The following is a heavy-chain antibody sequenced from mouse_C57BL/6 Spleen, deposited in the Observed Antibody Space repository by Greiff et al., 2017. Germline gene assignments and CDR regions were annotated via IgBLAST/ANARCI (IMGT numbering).Heavy chain of an antibody. CDR1: GYTFTSYW. Sequence: QVQLQQPGAELVKPGASVKLSCKASGYTFTSYWMHWVKQRPGQGLEWIGMIHPNSGSTNYNEKFKSKATLTVDKSSSTAYMQLSSLTSEDSAVYYCARSDDYYGYAMDYWGQGTSVTVSS. D-gene: IGHD1-1*01. CDR3: ARSDDYYGYAMDY. V-gene: IGHV1-64*01. CDR2: IHPNSGST. J-gene: IGHJ4*01.